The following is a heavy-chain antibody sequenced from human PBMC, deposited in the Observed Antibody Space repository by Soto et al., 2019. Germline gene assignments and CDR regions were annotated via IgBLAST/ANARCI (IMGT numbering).Heavy chain of an antibody. CDR1: GFTFSSYA. CDR3: ATGRGLYYYYGMDV. Sequence: EVQLLESGGGLVQPGGSLRLSCAASGFTFSSYAMSWVRQAPGKGLEWVSAISGSGGSTYYVDCVKGRFTISRDNSKNTLYLQMNSLRAEDTTVYYCATGRGLYYYYGMDVWGQGTTVTVSS. V-gene: IGHV3-23*01. J-gene: IGHJ6*02. CDR2: ISGSGGST. D-gene: IGHD3-10*01.